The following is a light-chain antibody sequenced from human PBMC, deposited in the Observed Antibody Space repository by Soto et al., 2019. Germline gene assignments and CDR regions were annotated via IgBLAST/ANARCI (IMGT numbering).Light chain of an antibody. Sequence: QSVLTQPASVSGSPGQSITISCTGSSSDVGGYKFVSWYQQYPGKTPKLMIYEVSNRPSGVSNRFSGSKSGNTASLTISGLQAEDEADYYCSSYTSDSSYVFGSGTKVTVL. CDR2: EVS. CDR1: SSDVGGYKF. CDR3: SSYTSDSSYV. V-gene: IGLV2-14*01. J-gene: IGLJ1*01.